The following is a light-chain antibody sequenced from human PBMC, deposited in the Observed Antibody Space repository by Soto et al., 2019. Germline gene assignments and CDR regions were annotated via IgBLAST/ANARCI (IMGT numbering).Light chain of an antibody. Sequence: VIMARSPLSLPVTLGERSSISCSSSQSLVYSDGDTYLSWFQQRPGQSPRRLLSQVSNRDSGVPDRLSGSGSGTDLTMKISSVEDDDVAVYYCMQNTHWPITFGHGTRLEIK. V-gene: IGKV2-30*01. CDR1: QSLVYSDGDTY. CDR3: MQNTHWPIT. CDR2: QVS. J-gene: IGKJ5*01.